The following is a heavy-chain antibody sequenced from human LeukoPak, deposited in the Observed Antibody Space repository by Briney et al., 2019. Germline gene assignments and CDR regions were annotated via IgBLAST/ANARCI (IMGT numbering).Heavy chain of an antibody. CDR2: IRGDGSTR. Sequence: GGSLRLSCAASGFTFSRYGLHWVRQAPGKGLEWVAFIRGDGSTRYCADSVKGRFTVSRDNPKNTLYLQMDSLRTEDTAVYYCAKVPHSWGLFDSWGQGTLVTVSS. CDR3: AKVPHSWGLFDS. D-gene: IGHD3-16*01. V-gene: IGHV3-30*02. CDR1: GFTFSRYG. J-gene: IGHJ4*02.